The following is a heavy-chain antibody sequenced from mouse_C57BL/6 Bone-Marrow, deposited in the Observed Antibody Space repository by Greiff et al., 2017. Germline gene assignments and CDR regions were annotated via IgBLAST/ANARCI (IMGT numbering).Heavy chain of an antibody. CDR2: INPRSGYT. CDR3: TRCNYAY. J-gene: IGHJ3*01. V-gene: IGHV1-4*01. D-gene: IGHD2-1*01. CDR1: GYTFTSYT. Sequence: VKLQESGAELARPGASVKMSCKASGYTFTSYTMHWVKQRPGQGLEWIGYINPRSGYTKYNQKFKDKATLTADKSSSTAYMQLSSLAYEGSAVYYCTRCNYAYWGQGTLVTVSA.